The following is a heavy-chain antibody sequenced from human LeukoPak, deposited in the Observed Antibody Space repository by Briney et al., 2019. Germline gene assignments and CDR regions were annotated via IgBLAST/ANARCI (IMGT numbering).Heavy chain of an antibody. J-gene: IGHJ4*02. CDR2: MNPNSGNT. CDR3: ARAPTPLWFGAGDYFDY. V-gene: IGHV1-8*03. Sequence: ASVKVSCKASGYTFTGYYMHWVRQAPGQGLEWMGWMNPNSGNTGYAQKFQGRVTITRNTSISTAYMELSSLRSEDTAVYYCARAPTPLWFGAGDYFDYWGQGTLVTVSS. CDR1: GYTFTGYY. D-gene: IGHD3-10*01.